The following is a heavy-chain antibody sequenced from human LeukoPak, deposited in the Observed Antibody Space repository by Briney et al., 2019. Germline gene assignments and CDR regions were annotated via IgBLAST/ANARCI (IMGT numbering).Heavy chain of an antibody. CDR2: IRYDGSNT. V-gene: IGHV3-30*02. CDR3: AKGYFLVVTNVEYYFDY. D-gene: IGHD2-8*01. Sequence: PGGSLRLSCAASGFTFSSYDMHWVRQAPGKGLEWVAFIRYDGSNTYYADSVKGRFTISRDNSKNTLYLQMNSLRPEDTSIYCAKGYFLVVTNVEYYFDYWGQGTLVTVSS. CDR1: GFTFSSYD. J-gene: IGHJ4*02.